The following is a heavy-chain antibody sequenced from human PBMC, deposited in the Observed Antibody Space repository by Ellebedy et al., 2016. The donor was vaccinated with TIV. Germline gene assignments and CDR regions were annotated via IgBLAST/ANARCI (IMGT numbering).Heavy chain of an antibody. Sequence: ASVKVSCKASGYTFTSYYMHWVRQAPGQGLEWMGIINPSGGSTSYAQKLQGRVTMTRDTSTSTVYMELSSLRSEDTAVYYCARDQGGSYLHYYYGMDVWGQGTTVTVSS. CDR1: GYTFTSYY. J-gene: IGHJ6*02. D-gene: IGHD1-26*01. V-gene: IGHV1-46*04. CDR2: INPSGGST. CDR3: ARDQGGSYLHYYYGMDV.